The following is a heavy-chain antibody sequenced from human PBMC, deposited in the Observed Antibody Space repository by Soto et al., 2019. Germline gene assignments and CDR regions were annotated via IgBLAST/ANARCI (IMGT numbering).Heavy chain of an antibody. V-gene: IGHV1-69*08. D-gene: IGHD3-10*01. Sequence: QVQLVQSGAEVKKPGSSVKVSCKASGGTFSPYTITWVRQAPGQGLEWMGRIIPMFDITNYALKFQDRVTITADRSTSTAYLELRSLRSEDSAVYFCARDWDSSIPTRAFGGDWGQGTLGTVSS. CDR3: ARDWDSSIPTRAFGGD. CDR1: GGTFSPYT. J-gene: IGHJ4*02. CDR2: IIPMFDIT.